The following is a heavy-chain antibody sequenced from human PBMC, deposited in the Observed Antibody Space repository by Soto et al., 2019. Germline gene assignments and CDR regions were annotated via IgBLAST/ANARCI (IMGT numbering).Heavy chain of an antibody. D-gene: IGHD1-26*01. V-gene: IGHV3-21*01. CDR3: ARDPSGNYYYGMDV. CDR2: ISSSSYI. Sequence: NPGGSLRLSCAASGFTFSSYSMNWVRQAPGKGLEWVSSISSSSYIYYADSVKGRFTISRDNAKNSLYLQMNSLRAEDTAVYYCARDPSGNYYYGMDVWGQGTTVTVSS. J-gene: IGHJ6*02. CDR1: GFTFSSYS.